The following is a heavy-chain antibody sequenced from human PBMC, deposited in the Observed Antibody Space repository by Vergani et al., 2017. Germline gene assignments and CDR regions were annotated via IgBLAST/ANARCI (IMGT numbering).Heavy chain of an antibody. D-gene: IGHD1-26*01. CDR2: IWYDGSNK. Sequence: QVQLVESGGGVVQPGRSLILSCAASGFTFSSYGMHWVRQAPGKGLEWVAVIWYDGSNKYYADSVKGRFTISRDNSKNTLYLQMNSLRAEDTAVYYCAREXGRGSYPRMGWFDPWGQGTLVTVSS. J-gene: IGHJ5*02. V-gene: IGHV3-33*01. CDR1: GFTFSSYG. CDR3: AREXGRGSYPRMGWFDP.